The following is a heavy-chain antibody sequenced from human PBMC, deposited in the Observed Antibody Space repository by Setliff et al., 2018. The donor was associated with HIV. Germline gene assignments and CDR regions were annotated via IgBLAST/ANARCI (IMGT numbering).Heavy chain of an antibody. V-gene: IGHV3-30*18. Sequence: LRLSCAASGFTFSNYAMHWVRQAPGKGLEWVAVISYDGTKEYYADSVKGRFTISRDNSKNTLYLQMNSLRAEDTAVYYCAKEGWSSGWYSDYWGQGTLVTVSS. D-gene: IGHD6-19*01. CDR3: AKEGWSSGWYSDY. CDR2: ISYDGTKE. J-gene: IGHJ4*02. CDR1: GFTFSNYA.